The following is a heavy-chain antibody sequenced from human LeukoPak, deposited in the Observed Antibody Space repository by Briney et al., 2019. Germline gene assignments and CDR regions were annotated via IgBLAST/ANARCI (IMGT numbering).Heavy chain of an antibody. V-gene: IGHV3-33*01. CDR1: GFAFSTYG. CDR2: IWYDGSNK. J-gene: IGHJ3*02. Sequence: GGSLRLSCAASGFAFSTYGMHWVRQAPGKGLEWVATIWYDGSNKYSTDSVKGRFTITRDNSKNTLYLQMNSLRAEDTAVYYCARALGGWYREGDAFDIWGQGTMVTVSS. D-gene: IGHD6-19*01. CDR3: ARALGGWYREGDAFDI.